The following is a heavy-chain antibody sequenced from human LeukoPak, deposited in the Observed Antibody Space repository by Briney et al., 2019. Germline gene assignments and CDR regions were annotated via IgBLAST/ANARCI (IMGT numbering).Heavy chain of an antibody. Sequence: GASVKVSCKASGYTFTSYGISWVRQAPGQGLEWMGWISGYNGNTNYAQKLQGRVTMTTDTSTSTAYMELRSLRSDDTAVYYCERDPRYRGSCSSTSCHWMDYWGQGTLVTIAS. CDR3: ERDPRYRGSCSSTSCHWMDY. J-gene: IGHJ4*02. CDR1: GYTFTSYG. CDR2: ISGYNGNT. V-gene: IGHV1-18*04. D-gene: IGHD2-2*01.